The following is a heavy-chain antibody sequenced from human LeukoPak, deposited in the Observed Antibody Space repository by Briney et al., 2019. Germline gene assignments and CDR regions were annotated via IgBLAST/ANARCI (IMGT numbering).Heavy chain of an antibody. CDR2: IFYSGIT. D-gene: IGHD1-26*01. J-gene: IGHJ4*02. Sequence: PSETLSLTCTVSGGSISSSGYYWGWIRQPPGKGLEWIGSIFYSGITYYNASLKSRVTLSVDTSKNQFSLKLRSMTAADTAVYYCANAFPLGSQHDSWGQGTLVIVSS. CDR3: ANAFPLGSQHDS. V-gene: IGHV4-39*01. CDR1: GGSISSSGYY.